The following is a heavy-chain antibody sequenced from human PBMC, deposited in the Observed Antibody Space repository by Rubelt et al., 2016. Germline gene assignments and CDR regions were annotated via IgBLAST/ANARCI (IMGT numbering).Heavy chain of an antibody. Sequence: VQLVESGGGVVQPGRSLRLSCAASGFTFSSYAMHWVRQAPGKGLEWVSSISSTSSYIYYADSVKGRFTISRDNAKNSLYLQMNSLRAEDTAVYFCAKRLDYRLDYWGQGTLVTVSS. D-gene: IGHD4-11*01. V-gene: IGHV3-21*01. CDR3: AKRLDYRLDY. CDR2: ISSTSSYI. J-gene: IGHJ4*02. CDR1: GFTFSSYA.